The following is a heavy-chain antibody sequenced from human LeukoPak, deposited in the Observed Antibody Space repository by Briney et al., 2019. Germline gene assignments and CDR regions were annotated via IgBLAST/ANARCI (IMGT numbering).Heavy chain of an antibody. CDR2: INPSGGST. J-gene: IGHJ6*02. V-gene: IGHV1-46*01. CDR3: ARVGYDSSGYLGYYYGMDV. D-gene: IGHD3-22*01. Sequence: GASVTVSCKASGYTFTSYYMHWVRQAPGQGLEWMGIINPSGGSTSYAQKFQGRVTMTRDTSTSTVYMELSSLRSEDTAVYYCARVGYDSSGYLGYYYGMDVWGQGTTVTVSS. CDR1: GYTFTSYY.